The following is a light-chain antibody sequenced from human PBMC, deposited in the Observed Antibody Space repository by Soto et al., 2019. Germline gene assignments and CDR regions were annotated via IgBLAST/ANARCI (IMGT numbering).Light chain of an antibody. V-gene: IGKV2D-29*01. J-gene: IGKJ2*01. CDR2: EVS. CDR1: QSLLHTDGKTH. Sequence: DFVMTQTPLSLSVTPGQPASISCKSSQSLLHTDGKTHLDWVLQKPGQPPQLLIYEVSNRFSGVSDRYSGSGSGTDFTLKISRVEAEDVGVYYCMQNKQPPYTFGQGTKLEIK. CDR3: MQNKQPPYT.